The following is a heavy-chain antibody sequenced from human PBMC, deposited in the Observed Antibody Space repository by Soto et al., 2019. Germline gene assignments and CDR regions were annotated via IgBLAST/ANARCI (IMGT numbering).Heavy chain of an antibody. V-gene: IGHV4-31*03. D-gene: IGHD6-6*01. CDR1: GGSISSGGFY. Sequence: SETLSLTCTVSGGSISSGGFYWSWIRQHPEKGLEWIGYIYFSGSTYYNPSLKSRLAISVDTSKNQFSLKLSSVTAADTAVYYCATSSSPTCFDYWGLGALVTVSS. J-gene: IGHJ4*02. CDR3: ATSSSPTCFDY. CDR2: IYFSGST.